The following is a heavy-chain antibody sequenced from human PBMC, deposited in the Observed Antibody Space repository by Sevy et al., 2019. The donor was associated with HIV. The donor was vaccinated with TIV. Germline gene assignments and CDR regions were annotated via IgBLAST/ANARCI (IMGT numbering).Heavy chain of an antibody. Sequence: GGSLRLSCAASGFNFRNYSMTWVRQAPGKGLDWVSYISSGGGTIHYADSVKDRFNISRDNAKNSLFLQMNSLRDEDTAIYYCARPYCRGDDCYSELDYWGQGILVTVSS. CDR1: GFNFRNYS. V-gene: IGHV3-48*02. CDR3: ARPYCRGDDCYSELDY. J-gene: IGHJ4*02. D-gene: IGHD2-15*01. CDR2: ISSGGGTI.